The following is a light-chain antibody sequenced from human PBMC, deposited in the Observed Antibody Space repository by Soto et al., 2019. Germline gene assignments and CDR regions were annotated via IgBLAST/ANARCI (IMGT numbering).Light chain of an antibody. CDR2: GVS. V-gene: IGKV3-15*01. CDR3: QQYSSYWT. J-gene: IGKJ1*01. Sequence: IEMTQSPATLSASPGDRATLSCRASQPVNNNLAWYQQKPGQAPRLLIYGVSTRATGISARFSGGGSVTEFTLTISSLQSEDFATYYCQQYSSYWTFAQGTKVDIK. CDR1: QPVNNN.